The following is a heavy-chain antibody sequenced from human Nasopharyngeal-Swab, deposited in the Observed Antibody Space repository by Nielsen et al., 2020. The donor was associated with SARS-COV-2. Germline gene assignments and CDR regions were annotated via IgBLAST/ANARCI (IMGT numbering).Heavy chain of an antibody. CDR1: GFTFDDYA. Sequence: GGSLRLSCAASGFTFDDYAMHWVRQAPGKGLEWVSGISWNSGSIGYADSVKGRFTISRDNAKNSLYLQMNSLRAEDTALYYCAKDAAPIVVVPAAIRRDYYYYGMDVWGQGTTVTVSS. V-gene: IGHV3-9*01. CDR3: AKDAAPIVVVPAAIRRDYYYYGMDV. J-gene: IGHJ6*02. D-gene: IGHD2-2*01. CDR2: ISWNSGSI.